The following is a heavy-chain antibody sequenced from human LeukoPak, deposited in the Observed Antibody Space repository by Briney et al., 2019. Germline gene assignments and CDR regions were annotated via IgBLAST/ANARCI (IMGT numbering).Heavy chain of an antibody. CDR1: GFTFSDYY. V-gene: IGHV3-11*01. Sequence: GGSLRLSCAASGFTFSDYYMSWIRQAPGKGLEWVSYISSSGSTIYYADSVKGRFTISRDNAKNSLYLQMNSLRAEDTAVYYCASVDSSGYYAGPPWYYLDYWGQGTLVTVSS. CDR3: ASVDSSGYYAGPPWYYLDY. J-gene: IGHJ4*02. CDR2: ISSSGSTI. D-gene: IGHD3-22*01.